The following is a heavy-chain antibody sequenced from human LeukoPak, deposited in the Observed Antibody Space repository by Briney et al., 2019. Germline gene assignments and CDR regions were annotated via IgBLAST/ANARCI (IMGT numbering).Heavy chain of an antibody. J-gene: IGHJ4*02. CDR1: GFTFSTYG. CDR3: ARDGLGAALSYDY. CDR2: ISGDGGST. D-gene: IGHD2-15*01. Sequence: GGSLRLSCAASGFTFSTYGMHWVRQAPGKRLEYVSAISGDGGSTYYADSVKGRFTISRDNSKNTLYLQMGSLRPEDMAVYYCARDGLGAALSYDYWGQGTLVTVSS. V-gene: IGHV3-64*02.